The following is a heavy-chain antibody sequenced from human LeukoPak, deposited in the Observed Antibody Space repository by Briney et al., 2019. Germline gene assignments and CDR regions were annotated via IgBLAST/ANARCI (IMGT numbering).Heavy chain of an antibody. CDR2: ISGGGGTT. V-gene: IGHV3-23*01. Sequence: GGSLRLSCAASGFTFSSYAMTWVRQAPGKGLEWASAISGGGGTTNYADSVKGRFTISRDNSKNTLYLQMSSLRAEDTAVYFCAKSRIAAADDAFDMWGQGTMVT. D-gene: IGHD6-13*01. CDR3: AKSRIAAADDAFDM. J-gene: IGHJ3*02. CDR1: GFTFSSYA.